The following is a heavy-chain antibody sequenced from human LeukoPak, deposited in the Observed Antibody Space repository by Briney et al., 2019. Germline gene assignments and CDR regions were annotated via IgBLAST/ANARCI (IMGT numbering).Heavy chain of an antibody. Sequence: PSETLSLTCTVSGGSISSYFWSWIRQPAGKGLEWIGRIYTSGSTNYNPSLKSRVTMSVDTSKNQFSLKLSSVTAADTAVYYCARGSSGYYYDMAFDIWGQGTMVTVSS. CDR3: ARGSSGYYYDMAFDI. CDR2: IYTSGST. V-gene: IGHV4-4*07. J-gene: IGHJ3*02. D-gene: IGHD3-22*01. CDR1: GGSISSYF.